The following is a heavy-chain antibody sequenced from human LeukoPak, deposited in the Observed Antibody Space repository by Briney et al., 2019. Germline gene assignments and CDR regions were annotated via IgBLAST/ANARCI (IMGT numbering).Heavy chain of an antibody. V-gene: IGHV4-4*02. CDR2: IYHSGST. CDR1: GGSISSSNW. D-gene: IGHD4-17*01. J-gene: IGHJ4*02. CDR3: ARVETPVTTTPPFDH. Sequence: SETLSLTCAVSGGSISSSNWWSWVRQPPGKGLEWIGEIYHSGSTNYNPSLKSRVTISVDKSKNQFSLKLSSVTAADTAVYYCARVETPVTTTPPFDHWGQGTLVTVSS.